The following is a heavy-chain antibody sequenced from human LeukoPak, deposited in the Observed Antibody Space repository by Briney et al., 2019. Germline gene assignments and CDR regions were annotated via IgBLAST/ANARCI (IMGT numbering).Heavy chain of an antibody. V-gene: IGHV1-18*01. CDR2: ISAYNGNT. CDR3: ARDPCSGGSCYSGWFDP. J-gene: IGHJ5*02. Sequence: ASVKVSCKASGYTITSYGISWVRQAPGQGLEWMGWISAYNGNTKYAQKLQGRVTMTRDTSTSTAYMELRSLRSDDTAVYYCARDPCSGGSCYSGWFDPWGQGTLVTVSS. CDR1: GYTITSYG. D-gene: IGHD2-15*01.